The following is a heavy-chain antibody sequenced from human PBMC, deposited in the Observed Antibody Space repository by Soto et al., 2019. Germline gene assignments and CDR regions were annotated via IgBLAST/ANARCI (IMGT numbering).Heavy chain of an antibody. J-gene: IGHJ6*02. D-gene: IGHD3-3*01. CDR1: GFTFSSYG. Sequence: GGSLRLSCAASGFTFSSYGMHWVRQAPGKGLEWVAVISYDGSNKYYADSVKGRFTISRDNSKNTLYLQMNSLRAEDTAVYYSAKGSRHFGVVITTDYGMDVWGQGTTVTVSS. V-gene: IGHV3-30*18. CDR3: AKGSRHFGVVITTDYGMDV. CDR2: ISYDGSNK.